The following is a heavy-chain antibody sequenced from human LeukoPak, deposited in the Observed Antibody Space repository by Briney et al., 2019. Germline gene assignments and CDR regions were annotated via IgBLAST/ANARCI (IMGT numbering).Heavy chain of an antibody. CDR2: IWYHGRNA. CDR3: ARDSAVGRLGF. CDR1: GFTFSGSG. D-gene: IGHD1-1*01. Sequence: GGSLRLSCATSGFTFSGSGFHWVRQAPGKGLEWVADIWYHGRNAYYADSAKGRFTIFRDNSKNTLHLQMNSLRAEDTAVYYCARDSAVGRLGFWGQGTLVTASS. J-gene: IGHJ4*02. V-gene: IGHV3-33*01.